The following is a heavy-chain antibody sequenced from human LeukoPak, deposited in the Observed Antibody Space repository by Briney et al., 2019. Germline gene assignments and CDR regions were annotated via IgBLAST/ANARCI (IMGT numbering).Heavy chain of an antibody. CDR2: IYYSGST. Sequence: SETLSLTCTVSGGSISSGGYYWSWIRQHPGKGLEWIGYIYYSGSTYYNPSLKSRVTISVDTSKDQFSLKLSSVTAADTAVYYCARGSRIYGMDVWGQGTTVTVSS. CDR1: GGSISSGGYY. CDR3: ARGSRIYGMDV. D-gene: IGHD2-15*01. V-gene: IGHV4-31*03. J-gene: IGHJ6*02.